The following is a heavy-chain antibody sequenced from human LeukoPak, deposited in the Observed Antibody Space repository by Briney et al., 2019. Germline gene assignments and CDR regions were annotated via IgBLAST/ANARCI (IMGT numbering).Heavy chain of an antibody. CDR1: GGSISSYY. V-gene: IGHV4-59*01. Sequence: PSETLSLTCTVSGGSISSYYWGWIRQPPGKGLEWIGYIYYSGSTNYNPSLKSRVTISVDTSKNQFSLKLSSVTAADTAVYYCARAVGGSYLFDYWGQGTLVTVSS. J-gene: IGHJ4*02. CDR2: IYYSGST. CDR3: ARAVGGSYLFDY. D-gene: IGHD1-26*01.